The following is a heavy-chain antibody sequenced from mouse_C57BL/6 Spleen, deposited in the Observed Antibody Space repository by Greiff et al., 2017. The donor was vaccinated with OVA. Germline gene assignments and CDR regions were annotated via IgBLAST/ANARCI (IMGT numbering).Heavy chain of an antibody. V-gene: IGHV5-4*03. CDR1: GFTFSSYA. J-gene: IGHJ2*01. CDR3: ARVPGSLLSFDY. CDR2: ISDGGSYT. Sequence: EVKLMESGGGLVKPGGSLKLSCAASGFTFSSYAMSWVRQTPEKRLEWVATISDGGSYTYYPDNVKGRFTISRDNAKNNLYLQMSHLKSEDTAMYYCARVPGSLLSFDYWGQGTTLTVSS. D-gene: IGHD2-10*01.